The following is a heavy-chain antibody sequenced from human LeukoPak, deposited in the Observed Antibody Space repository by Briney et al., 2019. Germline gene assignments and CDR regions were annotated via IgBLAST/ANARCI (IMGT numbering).Heavy chain of an antibody. CDR1: GGSFSSHY. Sequence: PSETLSLTCTVSGGSFSSHYWSWIRQPPGKGLEWIGYINCSGTTNYNPSLKSRVTLSVDTSKNQFSLRLTSVTAADTAVYYCARGPEGSGSYIFDYWGQGTLVTVSS. D-gene: IGHD3-10*01. CDR3: ARGPEGSGSYIFDY. J-gene: IGHJ4*02. V-gene: IGHV4-59*11. CDR2: INCSGTT.